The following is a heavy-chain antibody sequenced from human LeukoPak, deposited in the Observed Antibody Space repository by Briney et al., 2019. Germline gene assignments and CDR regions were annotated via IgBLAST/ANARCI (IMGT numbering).Heavy chain of an antibody. Sequence: SETLSLTCAVYGGSFSGYYWSWIRQPPGKGLEWIGEINHSGSTNYNPSLKSRVTISVDTSKNQFSLKLSSVTAADTAVYYCARGPSMDYWGQGTLVTVSS. CDR1: GGSFSGYY. V-gene: IGHV4-34*01. CDR3: ARGPSMDY. J-gene: IGHJ4*02. CDR2: INHSGST.